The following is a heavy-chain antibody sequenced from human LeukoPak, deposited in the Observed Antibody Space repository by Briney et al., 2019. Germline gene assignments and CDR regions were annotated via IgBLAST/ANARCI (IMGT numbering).Heavy chain of an antibody. D-gene: IGHD5-12*01. Sequence: GASVKVSCKASGYTFTSYYMHWVRQAPGQGLEWMGIINPSGGSTSYAQKFQGRVTMTRDTSTSTVYMELSSLRSEDTAVYYCARDSGVFRRSDAFDIWGQGTMVTVSS. V-gene: IGHV1-46*01. CDR1: GYTFTSYY. CDR2: INPSGGST. J-gene: IGHJ3*02. CDR3: ARDSGVFRRSDAFDI.